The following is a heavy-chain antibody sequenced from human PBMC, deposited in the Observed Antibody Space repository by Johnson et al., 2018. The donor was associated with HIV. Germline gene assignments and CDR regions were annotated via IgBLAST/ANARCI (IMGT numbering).Heavy chain of an antibody. V-gene: IGHV3-30*02. Sequence: VQLVESGGGVVQPGGSLRLSCAASGFTFSSYGMHWVRQAPGKGLEWVAFIRYDGSNKYYADSVKGRFTISRDNSKNTLYLQMNSLRAEDTAVYYCARDQEQLVPWDAFDIWGQGTMVTVSS. CDR1: GFTFSSYG. CDR2: IRYDGSNK. D-gene: IGHD6-6*01. J-gene: IGHJ3*02. CDR3: ARDQEQLVPWDAFDI.